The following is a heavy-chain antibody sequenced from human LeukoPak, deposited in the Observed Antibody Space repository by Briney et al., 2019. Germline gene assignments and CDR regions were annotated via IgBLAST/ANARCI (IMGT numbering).Heavy chain of an antibody. D-gene: IGHD3-22*01. CDR2: IKQDGSER. Sequence: GGSLRLSCAASGFTFSSYWMSWVRQAPGKGLEWVANIKQDGSERYNVDSVKGRFTISRDNAKNSLYLQMNSLRAEDTAVYYCAKDLWDTYYYDSSGYPRGYYYYGMDVWGQGTTVTVSS. CDR1: GFTFSSYW. CDR3: AKDLWDTYYYDSSGYPRGYYYYGMDV. J-gene: IGHJ6*02. V-gene: IGHV3-7*03.